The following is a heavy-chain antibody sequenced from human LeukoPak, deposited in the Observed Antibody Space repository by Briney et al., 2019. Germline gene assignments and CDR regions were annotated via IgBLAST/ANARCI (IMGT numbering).Heavy chain of an antibody. V-gene: IGHV4-39*01. J-gene: IGHJ6*03. Sequence: SETLSLTCSVSGGSISSSSYYWVWIRQPPGKGLEWIGSIYYSGSTYYNPSLKSRVTISVDMSKNQFSLNLNSVTAADTAVYYCARHPHYYYYMDVWGKGTTVTVSS. CDR3: ARHPHYYYYMDV. CDR1: GGSISSSSYY. CDR2: IYYSGST.